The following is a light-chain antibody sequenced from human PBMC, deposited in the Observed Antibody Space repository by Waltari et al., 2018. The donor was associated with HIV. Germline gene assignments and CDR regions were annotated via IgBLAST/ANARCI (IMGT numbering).Light chain of an antibody. V-gene: IGKV3-11*01. CDR1: QGVSSY. J-gene: IGKJ1*01. Sequence: ELVLTQSPATRPLSQGERATLPCRASQGVSSYLAWYQQKPGQAPRLLIYDASNRATGIPARFSGSGSGTDFTLTISSLEPEDFAVYYCQQRSNWPTTFGQGTKVEIK. CDR3: QQRSNWPTT. CDR2: DAS.